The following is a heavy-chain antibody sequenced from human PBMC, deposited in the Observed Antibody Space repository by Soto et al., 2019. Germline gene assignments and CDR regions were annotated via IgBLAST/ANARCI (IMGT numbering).Heavy chain of an antibody. V-gene: IGHV3-21*01. J-gene: IGHJ6*02. Sequence: EVHLVESGGGLVKPGGSLRLSCAVSGFTFSSCTMNWVRQAPGKGLEWVSSISPSTSHIYYTDSVKGRFTISRENAKNSLFLQMNSLRAEDTAVYYCSGCSGGACHRNYGMDVWGQGTTVTVSS. CDR1: GFTFSSCT. CDR3: SGCSGGACHRNYGMDV. D-gene: IGHD2-15*01. CDR2: ISPSTSHI.